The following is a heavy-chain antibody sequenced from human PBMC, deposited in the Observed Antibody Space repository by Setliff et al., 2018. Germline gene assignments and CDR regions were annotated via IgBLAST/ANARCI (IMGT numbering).Heavy chain of an antibody. CDR2: ISAYNGNT. J-gene: IGHJ4*02. CDR3: ARVNSGYDGGSN. CDR1: GYTFTSYG. Sequence: ASLKVSCKASGYTFTSYGISWVRQAPGQGLERMGWISAYNGNTNYAQKLQGRVTMTTDTSTSTAYMELRSLRSDDTAVYYCARVNSGYDGGSNWGQGTLGTAPQ. V-gene: IGHV1-18*01. D-gene: IGHD5-12*01.